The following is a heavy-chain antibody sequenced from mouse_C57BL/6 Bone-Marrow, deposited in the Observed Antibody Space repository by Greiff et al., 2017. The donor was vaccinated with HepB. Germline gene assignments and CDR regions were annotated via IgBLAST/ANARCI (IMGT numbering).Heavy chain of an antibody. CDR3: AREWGGYFDV. Sequence: QVQLQQSGAELVRPGASVKLSCKASGYTFTDYYINWVKQRPGQGLEWIARIYPGSGNTYYNEKFKCKATLTAEKSSSTAYMQLSSLTSEDSAVYFCAREWGGYFDVWGTGTTVTVSS. CDR2: IYPGSGNT. V-gene: IGHV1-76*01. CDR1: GYTFTDYY. J-gene: IGHJ1*03. D-gene: IGHD1-3*01.